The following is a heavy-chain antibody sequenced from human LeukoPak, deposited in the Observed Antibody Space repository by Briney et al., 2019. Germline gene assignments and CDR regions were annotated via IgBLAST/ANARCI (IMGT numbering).Heavy chain of an antibody. CDR1: GFTLDYYG. CDR3: ARGGITIFGVVSYMDV. J-gene: IGHJ6*03. D-gene: IGHD3-3*01. Sequence: PGESLRLSCAASGFTLDYYGMRWVRQAPGKGREWVYGIYWNGGSTGYAASVKGRFNISRDHAKKPLYLQMNSLRAENTALYDCARGGITIFGVVSYMDVWGKGTTVTVSS. CDR2: IYWNGGST. V-gene: IGHV3-20*01.